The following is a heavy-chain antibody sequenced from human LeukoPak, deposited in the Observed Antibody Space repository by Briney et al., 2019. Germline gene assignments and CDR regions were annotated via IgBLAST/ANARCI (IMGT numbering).Heavy chain of an antibody. V-gene: IGHV5-51*01. J-gene: IGHJ4*02. CDR3: ARFLHGSSLDY. D-gene: IGHD2-15*01. CDR1: GDSLTNTS. CDR2: IYFDDSDT. Sequence: GESLKISCKGSGDSLTNTSMTWGRQMPGKGLEWMGIIYFDDSDTRYSPSFQGQVTISVDPSISTAYLQWTSLKTADTAMYYFARFLHGSSLDYWGQGSLVTVSS.